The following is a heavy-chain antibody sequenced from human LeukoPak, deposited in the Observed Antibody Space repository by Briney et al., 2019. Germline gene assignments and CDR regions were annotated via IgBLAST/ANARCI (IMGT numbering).Heavy chain of an antibody. Sequence: ASVKVSCKASGYTFTSYAMNWVRQAPGQGLGWMGWINTNTGNPTYAQGFTGRFVFSLDTSVSTAYLQISSLKAEDTAVYYCARVYHRGSYRFWFDPWGQGTLVTVSS. CDR1: GYTFTSYA. CDR3: ARVYHRGSYRFWFDP. CDR2: INTNTGNP. J-gene: IGHJ5*02. D-gene: IGHD3-16*02. V-gene: IGHV7-4-1*02.